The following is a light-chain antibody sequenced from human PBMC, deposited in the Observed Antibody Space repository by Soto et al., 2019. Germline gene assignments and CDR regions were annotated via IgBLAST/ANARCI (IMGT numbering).Light chain of an antibody. V-gene: IGKV1-5*03. CDR2: KAS. CDR1: QSISGW. Sequence: DIHMTQSPSTLSASLGDRVTITCRASQSISGWLAWYQQKPGKAPKLLIYKASSLESGVPSRFSGSGSGTEFTLTISSLQPDDFATYYCQQYNSYSTFGRGTKVDNK. CDR3: QQYNSYST. J-gene: IGKJ1*01.